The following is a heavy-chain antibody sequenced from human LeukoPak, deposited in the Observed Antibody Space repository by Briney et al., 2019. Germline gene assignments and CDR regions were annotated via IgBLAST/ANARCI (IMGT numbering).Heavy chain of an antibody. CDR1: GNTFTTYD. CDR3: ARAFSSGYHSDDAFDL. D-gene: IGHD5-12*01. Sequence: ASVKVSCKASGNTFTTYDINWVRQATGQGLEWMGWMNPNSGNTGYAQKFQGRVTMTRNTSITTAYMELGSLRSEDTAVYYCARAFSSGYHSDDAFDLWGQRTMVTVSS. V-gene: IGHV1-8*01. CDR2: MNPNSGNT. J-gene: IGHJ3*01.